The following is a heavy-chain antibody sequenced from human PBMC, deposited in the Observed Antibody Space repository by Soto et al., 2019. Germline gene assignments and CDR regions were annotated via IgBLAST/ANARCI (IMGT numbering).Heavy chain of an antibody. J-gene: IGHJ6*03. CDR2: INDSGST. V-gene: IGHV4-34*01. Sequence: QVQLQQWGAGLLKPSETLSLTCAVYGGSFSGYYWSWIRQTPGKGLEWIGEINDSGSTNHNPSLMSRVTILVDTPKNPSSLKLSSVSAAGTAVYYWARGLLGCFGELARRGGYYYCMDGWGKGTTVTVSS. D-gene: IGHD3-10*01. CDR3: ARGLLGCFGELARRGGYYYCMDG. CDR1: GGSFSGYY.